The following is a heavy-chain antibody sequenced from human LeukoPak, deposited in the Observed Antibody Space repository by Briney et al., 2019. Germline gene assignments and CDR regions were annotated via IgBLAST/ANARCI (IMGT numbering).Heavy chain of an antibody. CDR1: GFTFSSYA. Sequence: GSLRLSCAASGFTFSSYAMSWVRQAPGEGLEWVSAISGSGGSTYYADSVKGWFTISRDNSKNTLYLQMNSLRAEDTAVYYCAKGPVVVTASGEDYWGQGTLVTVSS. V-gene: IGHV3-23*01. CDR2: ISGSGGST. D-gene: IGHD2-21*02. J-gene: IGHJ4*02. CDR3: AKGPVVVTASGEDY.